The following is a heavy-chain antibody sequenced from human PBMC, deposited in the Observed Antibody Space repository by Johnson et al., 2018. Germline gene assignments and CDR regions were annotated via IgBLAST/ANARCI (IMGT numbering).Heavy chain of an antibody. CDR2: IYYSGST. J-gene: IGHJ6*02. D-gene: IGHD6-13*01. V-gene: IGHV4-59*01. CDR3: ARSWQLEYDDYGMDV. CDR1: GGSISSYY. Sequence: QVQLQESGPGLVKPSETLSLTCTVSGGSISSYYWSWIRQPPGKGLEWIGYIYYSGSTNYNPSLKSRVTISVDTSKNQFSMKLSAVTAADTAVYYWARSWQLEYDDYGMDVWGQGTTVTVSS.